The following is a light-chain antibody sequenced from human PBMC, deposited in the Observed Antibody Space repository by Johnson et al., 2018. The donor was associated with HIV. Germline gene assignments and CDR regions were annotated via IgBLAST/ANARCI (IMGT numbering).Light chain of an antibody. V-gene: IGLV1-51*01. Sequence: QSVLTQPPSVSAAPGQKVTISCSGSSSNIGRNYVSWYQQLPGTAPKLLIFDNNKRPSGIPDRFSASKSGTSATLGITGLQTGDEADYYCGTWDSSLSAYVFGPVTMLTAL. CDR3: GTWDSSLSAYV. CDR1: SSNIGRNY. CDR2: DNN. J-gene: IGLJ1*01.